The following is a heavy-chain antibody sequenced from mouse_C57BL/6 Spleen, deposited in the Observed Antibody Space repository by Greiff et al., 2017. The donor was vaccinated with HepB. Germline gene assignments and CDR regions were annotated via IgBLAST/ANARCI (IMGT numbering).Heavy chain of an antibody. CDR1: GFTFSDFY. V-gene: IGHV7-1*01. Sequence: EVKLMESGGGLVQSGRSLRLSCATSGFTFSDFYMEWVRQSPGKGLEWIAASRNKANDYTTEYSASVKGRFIVSRDTSKSILYLQMNALRAEDTAIYYCARDHLDAMDYWGQGTSVTVSS. CDR3: ARDHLDAMDY. J-gene: IGHJ4*01. CDR2: SRNKANDYTT.